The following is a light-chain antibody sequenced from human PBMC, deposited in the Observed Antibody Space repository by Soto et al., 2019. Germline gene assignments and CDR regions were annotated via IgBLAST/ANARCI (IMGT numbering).Light chain of an antibody. CDR3: QQYGSSPKLT. CDR1: QTISSW. Sequence: PSTLSGSVGDRVTITCRASQTISSWLAWYQQKPGKAPKLLIYKASTLKSGVPSRFSGSGSGTDFTLTISRLEPEDFAVYYCQQYGSSPKLTFGGGTKVDIK. V-gene: IGKV1-5*03. CDR2: KAS. J-gene: IGKJ4*01.